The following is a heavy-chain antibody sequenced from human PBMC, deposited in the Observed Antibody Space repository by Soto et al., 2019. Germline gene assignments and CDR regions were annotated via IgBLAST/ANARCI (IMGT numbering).Heavy chain of an antibody. CDR2: ISSSSSYI. J-gene: IGHJ6*01. V-gene: IGHV3-21*01. D-gene: IGHD3-22*01. CDR3: ARYDSSGYYWPYYYYGMDV. Sequence: GGSLRLTCAAPGFPVSAYSMNCVRQSPGKGLEWVSSISSSSSYIYYADSVKGRFTISRDNAKNSLYLQMNSLRAEDTAVYYCARYDSSGYYWPYYYYGMDVWG. CDR1: GFPVSAYS.